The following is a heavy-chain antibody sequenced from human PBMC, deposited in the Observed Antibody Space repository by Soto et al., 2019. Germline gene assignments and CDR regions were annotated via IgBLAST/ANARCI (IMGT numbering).Heavy chain of an antibody. Sequence: QTLSLTCAISGGSVSSNSASWNWIRQTPSRGLEWLGRTYYRSQWSNDYAVSVKSRITINPDTSKNQFSLQLSSVTPEDTAVYYCARDLYSSSWYAMDVWGQGTTVTVSS. J-gene: IGHJ6*02. CDR3: ARDLYSSSWYAMDV. CDR2: TYYRSQWSN. D-gene: IGHD6-13*01. V-gene: IGHV6-1*01. CDR1: GGSVSSNSAS.